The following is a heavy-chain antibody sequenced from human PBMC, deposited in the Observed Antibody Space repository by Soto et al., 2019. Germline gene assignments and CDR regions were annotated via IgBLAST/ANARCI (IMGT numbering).Heavy chain of an antibody. D-gene: IGHD5-18*01. CDR2: ISYDASDK. J-gene: IGHJ6*01. CDR1: AFTFSSYR. V-gene: IGHV3-30*18. Sequence: QVQLVESGGGVVQPGRSLRLSCAASAFTFSSYRIHWVRQAPGKGLDWVAVISYDASDKYYADSVKGRFTISRDNSKNTLYPQMKRLRAEDTGGYYCVEGPYGQLWLESHRMDVWGQGTQVTVS. CDR3: VEGPYGQLWLESHRMDV.